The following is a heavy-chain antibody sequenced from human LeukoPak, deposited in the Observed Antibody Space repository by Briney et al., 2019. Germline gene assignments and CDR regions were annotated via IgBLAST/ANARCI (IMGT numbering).Heavy chain of an antibody. D-gene: IGHD6-13*01. CDR2: IYYSGST. V-gene: IGHV4-59*01. Sequence: SETLSFTCTVSGGSISSYYWSWIRQPPGKGLEWIGYIYYSGSTNYNPSLKSRVTISVDTSKNQFSLKLSSVTAADTAVYYCARGYSSWSEYFQHWGQGTLVTVSS. CDR1: GGSISSYY. J-gene: IGHJ1*01. CDR3: ARGYSSWSEYFQH.